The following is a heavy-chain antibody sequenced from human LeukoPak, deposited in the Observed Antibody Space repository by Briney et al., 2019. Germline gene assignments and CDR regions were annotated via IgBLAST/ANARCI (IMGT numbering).Heavy chain of an antibody. CDR2: INPSSGGT. D-gene: IGHD4-23*01. Sequence: GASVKVSCKASGYTFTGYYVHWVRQAPGQGLEWMGWINPSSGGTNYAQKFQGRVTMTRDTSISTAFMEVSSLRSDDTAVYYCAREARVETRGQFDPWGQGTLDTVSS. CDR1: GYTFTGYY. V-gene: IGHV1-2*02. J-gene: IGHJ5*02. CDR3: AREARVETRGQFDP.